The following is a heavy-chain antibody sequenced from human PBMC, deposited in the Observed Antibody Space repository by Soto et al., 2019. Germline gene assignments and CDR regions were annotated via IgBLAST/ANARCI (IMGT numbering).Heavy chain of an antibody. J-gene: IGHJ4*02. CDR1: GYSFTSYW. Sequence: GESLKISCKGSGYSFTSYWIAWVRQMPGKGLEWMGIVHPGDSDTRYSPSIQGQVTISVDKSISTAYLQWSSLKASDTAMYYCARAVVVVAGSVYLDHCGQGTLVTV. D-gene: IGHD2-15*01. CDR3: ARAVVVVAGSVYLDH. V-gene: IGHV5-51*01. CDR2: VHPGDSDT.